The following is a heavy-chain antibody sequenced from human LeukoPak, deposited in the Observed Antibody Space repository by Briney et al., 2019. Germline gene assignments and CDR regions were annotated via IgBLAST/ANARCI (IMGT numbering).Heavy chain of an antibody. J-gene: IGHJ3*02. CDR2: INHSGST. D-gene: IGHD7-27*01. V-gene: IGHV4-34*01. Sequence: PSETLSLTCAVYGGSFSGYYWSWIRQPPGKGLEWIGEINHSGSTNDNPSLKSRVTISVDTSKNQFSLKLSSVTAADTAVYYCARGWGGADAFDIWGQGTMVTVSS. CDR1: GGSFSGYY. CDR3: ARGWGGADAFDI.